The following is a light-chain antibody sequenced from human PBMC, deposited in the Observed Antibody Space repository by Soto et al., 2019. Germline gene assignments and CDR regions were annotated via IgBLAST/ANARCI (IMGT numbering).Light chain of an antibody. Sequence: QSVLTQPPSASGTPGQRVTISCSGSSSNLGTNYVYWYQQLPGTAPKLLIYANNQRPSGVPDRFSGSKSGTSASLAISGLRSEDEVDYYCAAFDDSLRAWVFGGGTKLTVL. V-gene: IGLV1-47*02. CDR1: SSNLGTNY. J-gene: IGLJ3*02. CDR3: AAFDDSLRAWV. CDR2: ANN.